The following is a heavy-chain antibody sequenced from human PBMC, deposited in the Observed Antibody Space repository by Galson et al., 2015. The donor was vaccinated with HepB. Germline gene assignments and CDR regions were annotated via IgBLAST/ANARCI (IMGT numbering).Heavy chain of an antibody. CDR1: GGSLSNYY. CDR3: ARDLYYDFWNGYRVQPTYGMDV. CDR2: IHYRGSS. D-gene: IGHD3-3*01. Sequence: LSLTCTVSGGSLSNYYWSWIRQPPGKGLEWIGNIHYRGSSNYKPSLKSRITISVDTSQNQFSLKLSFVTAADTAVYYCARDLYYDFWNGYRVQPTYGMDVWGQGTTVIVSS. J-gene: IGHJ6*02. V-gene: IGHV4-59*01.